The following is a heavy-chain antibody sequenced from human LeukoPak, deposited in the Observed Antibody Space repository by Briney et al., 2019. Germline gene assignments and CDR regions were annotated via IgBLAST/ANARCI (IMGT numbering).Heavy chain of an antibody. Sequence: GGSLRLSCAASDFAFYGYSMHWVRQAPGKGLESISSISSNNADSVKGRFTISRDNAKNSLYLQVTGLRVEDTALYYCAREIVSSGCLDYWGQGSLVTVSS. V-gene: IGHV3-21*06. CDR3: AREIVSSGCLDY. CDR1: DFAFYGYS. J-gene: IGHJ4*02. CDR2: ISSN. D-gene: IGHD6-19*01.